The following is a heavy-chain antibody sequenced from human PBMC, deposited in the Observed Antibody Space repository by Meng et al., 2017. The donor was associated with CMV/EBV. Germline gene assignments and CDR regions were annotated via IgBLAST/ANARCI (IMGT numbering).Heavy chain of an antibody. V-gene: IGHV1-69*10. CDR2: IIPILGIG. J-gene: IGHJ6*02. Sequence: SVKVSCKASGGTFSSYAISWVRQAPGQGLEWMGGIIPILGIGNYAQKFQGRVTITADKSTSTAYMELSSLRSEDTAVYYCARRVDIVVVPATMYYYYGMDVWGQGTTVTVSS. CDR3: ARRVDIVVVPATMYYYYGMDV. CDR1: GGTFSSYA. D-gene: IGHD2-2*03.